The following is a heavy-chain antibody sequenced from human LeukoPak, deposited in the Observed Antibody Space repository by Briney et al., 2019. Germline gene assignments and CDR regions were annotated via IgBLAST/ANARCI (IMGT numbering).Heavy chain of an antibody. Sequence: GGSLRLSCAASGFIFSNYGMHWVRQAPGKRLEWVAVIWNDGSETFHADSVKGRFRIARDNSKNTLYLQMSSLRAEDTAVYFCARDMGRAWYGPPDYWGQGTLVTVSS. CDR2: IWNDGSET. CDR3: ARDMGRAWYGPPDY. J-gene: IGHJ4*02. CDR1: GFIFSNYG. V-gene: IGHV3-33*01. D-gene: IGHD6-13*01.